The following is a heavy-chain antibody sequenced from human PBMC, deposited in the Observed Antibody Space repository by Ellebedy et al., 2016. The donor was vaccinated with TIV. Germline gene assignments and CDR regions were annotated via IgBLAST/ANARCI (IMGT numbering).Heavy chain of an antibody. D-gene: IGHD6-13*01. Sequence: LSLTCAASGFTFSSYAMNWVRQAPGKGLEWVPSISSTSTYRYYADSVKGRFTISRDNAKNSLYLQMNRLRAEDTAVYYCARTTAATGNTDYWGQGTLVTVSS. J-gene: IGHJ4*02. CDR1: GFTFSSYA. V-gene: IGHV3-21*01. CDR2: ISSTSTYR. CDR3: ARTTAATGNTDY.